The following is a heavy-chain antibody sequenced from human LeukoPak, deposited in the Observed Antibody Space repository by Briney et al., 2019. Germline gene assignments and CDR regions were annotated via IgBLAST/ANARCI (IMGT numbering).Heavy chain of an antibody. CDR2: INTSGST. Sequence: PSETLSLTCIVSGGSISHYYWSWIRQPAGKGLEWIGRINTSGSTNCNPSLKSRVTMSVDTSKNQFSLKLTSVIAADTAVYYCAREIATSCGNSRALDYWGQGTLVTVSS. CDR3: AREIATSCGNSRALDY. CDR1: GGSISHYY. J-gene: IGHJ4*02. V-gene: IGHV4-4*07. D-gene: IGHD4-23*01.